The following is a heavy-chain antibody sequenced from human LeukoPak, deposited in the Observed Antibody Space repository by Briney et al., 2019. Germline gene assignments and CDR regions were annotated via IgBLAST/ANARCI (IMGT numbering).Heavy chain of an antibody. Sequence: PSETLSLTCTVSGGSLGSSSYYWGWIRQAPGKGLGWIGTIYFDGNTFYNPSLKSRVTLSIDMSKSQFSLRLASVTAADTAIYYCAAENGNFWIGYHYFEDWGQGSLVSVSS. J-gene: IGHJ4*02. D-gene: IGHD3-3*01. CDR3: AAENGNFWIGYHYFED. CDR1: GGSLGSSSYY. CDR2: IYFDGNT. V-gene: IGHV4-39*01.